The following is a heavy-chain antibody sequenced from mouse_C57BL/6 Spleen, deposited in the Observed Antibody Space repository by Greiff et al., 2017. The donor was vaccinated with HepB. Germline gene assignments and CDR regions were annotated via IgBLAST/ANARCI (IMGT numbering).Heavy chain of an antibody. V-gene: IGHV1-54*01. Sequence: VQLQQSGAELVRPGTSVKVSCKASGYAFTNYLIEWVKQRPGQGLEWIGVINPGSGGTNYNEKFKGKATLTADKSSSTAYMQLSSLTSEDSAVYFCARCYGSSYGYFDVWGTGTTVTVSS. D-gene: IGHD1-1*01. CDR3: ARCYGSSYGYFDV. J-gene: IGHJ1*03. CDR1: GYAFTNYL. CDR2: INPGSGGT.